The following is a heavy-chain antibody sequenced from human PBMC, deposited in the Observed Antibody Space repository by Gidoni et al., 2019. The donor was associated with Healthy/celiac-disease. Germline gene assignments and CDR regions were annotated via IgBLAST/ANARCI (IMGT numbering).Heavy chain of an antibody. CDR1: GFPFSGSA. V-gene: IGHV3-73*02. Sequence: EVQLVESGGGLVRPGGSLKLSCPASGFPFSGSAMHGVPRASGKGREWVGRIRSKANSYATAYAASVKGRFTISRDDSKNTAYLQMNSLKTEDTAVYYCTRSPEMGGSSDASDYYYGMDVWGQGTTVTVSS. CDR2: IRSKANSYAT. CDR3: TRSPEMGGSSDASDYYYGMDV. D-gene: IGHD3-10*01. J-gene: IGHJ6*02.